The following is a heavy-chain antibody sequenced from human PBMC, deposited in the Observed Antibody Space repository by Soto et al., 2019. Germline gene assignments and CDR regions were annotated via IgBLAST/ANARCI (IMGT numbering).Heavy chain of an antibody. CDR1: GYTFTSYC. J-gene: IGHJ5*02. D-gene: IGHD3-10*01. Sequence: QVQLVQSGAEVKKPGASVKVSCKASGYTFTSYCISWVRQAPGQGLEWMGWISAYNGYTNYAQKHQGRVTMTTDTSKSTAYMELRSLRSDATAVYYSARVWFGELSWFDPWGQGTLVTVSS. CDR3: ARVWFGELSWFDP. V-gene: IGHV1-18*01. CDR2: ISAYNGYT.